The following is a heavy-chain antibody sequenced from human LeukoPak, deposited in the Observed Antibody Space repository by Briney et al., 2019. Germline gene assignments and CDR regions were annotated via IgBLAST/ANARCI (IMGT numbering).Heavy chain of an antibody. CDR3: AKGYDILTNFDY. J-gene: IGHJ4*02. D-gene: IGHD3-9*01. CDR1: GFTFSSYA. Sequence: PGGSLRLSCAASGFTFSSYAMSWVRQAPGKGLEWVSAISGSGGSTYYADSVKGRFTISRDNSKNTLYLQMNSLRADDTAVYYCAKGYDILTNFDYWGQGTLVTVSS. V-gene: IGHV3-23*01. CDR2: ISGSGGST.